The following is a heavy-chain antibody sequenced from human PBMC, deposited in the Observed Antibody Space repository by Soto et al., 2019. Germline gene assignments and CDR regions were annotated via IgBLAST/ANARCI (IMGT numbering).Heavy chain of an antibody. Sequence: SVKVSCKASGGTFSSYAISWVRQAPGQGLEWMGGIIPIFGTANYAQKFQGRVTITADESTSTAYMELSSLRSEDTAVYYCASRADWFSGYHYYYGMDVWGQGTTVTVSS. D-gene: IGHD3-9*01. CDR3: ASRADWFSGYHYYYGMDV. CDR2: IIPIFGTA. V-gene: IGHV1-69*13. J-gene: IGHJ6*02. CDR1: GGTFSSYA.